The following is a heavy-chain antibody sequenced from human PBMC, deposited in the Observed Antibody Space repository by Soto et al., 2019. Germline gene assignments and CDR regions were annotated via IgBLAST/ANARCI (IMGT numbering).Heavy chain of an antibody. CDR2: INHSGST. CDR1: GGSFSGYY. Sequence: PSETLSLTCAVYGGSFSGYYWSWIRQPPGKGLEWIGEINHSGSTNYNPSLKSRVTISVDTSKNQFSLKLSSVTAADTAVYYCARMWGRYFDWLPRSSYYFDYWGQGTLVTVSS. CDR3: ARMWGRYFDWLPRSSYYFDY. V-gene: IGHV4-34*01. D-gene: IGHD3-9*01. J-gene: IGHJ4*02.